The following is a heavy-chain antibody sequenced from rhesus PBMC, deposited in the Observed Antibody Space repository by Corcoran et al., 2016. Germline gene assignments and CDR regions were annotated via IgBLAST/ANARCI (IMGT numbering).Heavy chain of an antibody. CDR1: GGSISSSY. V-gene: IGHV4-169*02. J-gene: IGHJ4*01. CDR3: ASYWGDYLGY. D-gene: IGHD3-34*01. Sequence: QLQLQESGPGLVKPSETLSVTCAVSGGSISSSYWSGIRQAPGKGLEWIGYIYGSGSSTNYNPSLKSRVTQSVDPSRNQLSLKLSSVTAADTAVYYCASYWGDYLGYWGQGVLVTVSS. CDR2: IYGSGSST.